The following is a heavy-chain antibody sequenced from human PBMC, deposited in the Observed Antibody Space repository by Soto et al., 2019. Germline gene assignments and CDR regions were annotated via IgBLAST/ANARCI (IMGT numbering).Heavy chain of an antibody. CDR3: AKGAARYFDY. V-gene: IGHV3-23*01. CDR1: GFSFGTYA. CDR2: ISGGIGIT. Sequence: EVQLLESGGGLVQPGGSLRLSCVASGFSFGTYAMTWVRQVPGKGLEWVSTISGGIGITFYADSVKGRFTISRDISKKMLFLHMNGLRGEDTGTDYCAKGAARYFDYWGRGTLVTVS. J-gene: IGHJ4*02. D-gene: IGHD1-26*01.